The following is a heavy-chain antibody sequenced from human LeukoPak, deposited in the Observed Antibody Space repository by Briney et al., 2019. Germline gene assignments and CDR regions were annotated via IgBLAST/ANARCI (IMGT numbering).Heavy chain of an antibody. D-gene: IGHD6-19*01. V-gene: IGHV3-23*01. Sequence: GGSLRLSCAESGVTFSTYAVTWVCQAPGKGLEWGSTIIASGGSTYYADSVKSRFTICRDNSENTLYLQMDSLRAEDTAIYYCAKGSDWYPSYFDYWGQGTLVTVSS. CDR3: AKGSDWYPSYFDY. J-gene: IGHJ4*02. CDR2: IIASGGST. CDR1: GVTFSTYA.